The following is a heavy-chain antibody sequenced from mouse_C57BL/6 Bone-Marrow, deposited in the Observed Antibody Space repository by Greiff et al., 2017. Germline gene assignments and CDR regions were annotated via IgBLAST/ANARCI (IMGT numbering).Heavy chain of an antibody. V-gene: IGHV1-55*01. Sequence: QVQLQQPGAELVKPGASVKMSCKASGYTFTSYWITWVKQRPGQGLEWIGDIYPGSGSTNYNEKFKSKATLTVDKSSSTAYMQLSSLTSEDSAVYYCAIDSSGFPWFAYWGQGTLVTVSA. J-gene: IGHJ3*01. CDR1: GYTFTSYW. D-gene: IGHD3-2*02. CDR3: AIDSSGFPWFAY. CDR2: IYPGSGST.